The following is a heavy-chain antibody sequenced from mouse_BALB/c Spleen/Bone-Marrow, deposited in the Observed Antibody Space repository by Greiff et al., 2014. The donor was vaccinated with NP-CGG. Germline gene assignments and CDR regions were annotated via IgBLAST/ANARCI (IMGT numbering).Heavy chain of an antibody. J-gene: IGHJ2*01. CDR3: AREGGTYCNDFDY. V-gene: IGHV1-39*01. D-gene: IGHD2-1*01. CDR1: GYSFTGYN. Sequence: VHVKQSGPELEKPGASVKISCKASGYSFTGYNMNWVKQSNGKSLEWIGHIDPYYGDSTYNQKFKGKATLTVNKSSSTAYMQLKSLTSEDSAVYYCAREGGTYCNDFDYWGQGTTLTVSS. CDR2: IDPYYGDS.